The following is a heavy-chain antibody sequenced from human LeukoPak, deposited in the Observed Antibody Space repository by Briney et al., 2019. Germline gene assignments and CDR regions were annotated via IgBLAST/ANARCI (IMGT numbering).Heavy chain of an antibody. CDR3: ATYSSLNRREFQY. CDR1: GFTFSNYW. J-gene: IGHJ1*01. V-gene: IGHV3-7*01. Sequence: GGSLRLSCEGSGFTFSNYWMGWVRQAPGKGLQWVANIKTYGSEKYYVDSVKGRFTISRDNAKNSLYLQMNSLRAEDTAVYYCATYSSLNRREFQYWGQGTLLTVSS. D-gene: IGHD3-22*01. CDR2: IKTYGSEK.